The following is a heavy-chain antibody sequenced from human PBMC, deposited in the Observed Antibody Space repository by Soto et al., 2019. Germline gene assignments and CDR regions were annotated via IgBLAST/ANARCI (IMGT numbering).Heavy chain of an antibody. J-gene: IGHJ4*02. Sequence: VGSLRLSCAASGFTFSSYAMHWVRQAPGKGLEWVAVISYDGSNKYYADSVKGRFTISRDNSKNTLYLQMNSLRAEDTAVYYCARDRIQLWRAFDYWGQGTLVTVSS. D-gene: IGHD5-18*01. CDR2: ISYDGSNK. CDR1: GFTFSSYA. CDR3: ARDRIQLWRAFDY. V-gene: IGHV3-30-3*01.